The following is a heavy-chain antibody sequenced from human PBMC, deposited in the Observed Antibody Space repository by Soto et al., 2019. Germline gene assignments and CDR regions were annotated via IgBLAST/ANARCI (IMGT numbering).Heavy chain of an antibody. V-gene: IGHV1-18*01. CDR1: GYTFTSYG. J-gene: IGHJ4*02. CDR2: ISAYNGNT. CDR3: ARDRGYSGYDSLRGNGDY. Sequence: QVQLVQSGAEVKKPGASVKVSCKASGYTFTSYGISWVRQAPGQGLEWMGWISAYNGNTNYAQKLQGRVTMTTDTSTSTAYMERRSLRSDDTAVYYCARDRGYSGYDSLRGNGDYWGQGTLVTVSS. D-gene: IGHD5-12*01.